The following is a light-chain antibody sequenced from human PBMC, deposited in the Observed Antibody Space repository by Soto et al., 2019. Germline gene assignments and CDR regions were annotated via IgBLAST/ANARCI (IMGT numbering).Light chain of an antibody. CDR3: QQYGRWPLT. J-gene: IGKJ4*01. CDR2: GAS. Sequence: EIVMTQSPATLSVSPGERVTLSCWASQSISSNLAWYQQKPGQAPRLLIYGASIRAIGVPASFSGSGSGTEFTLTISSLQSEDFALFYCQQYGRWPLTFGGGTKVEIK. CDR1: QSISSN. V-gene: IGKV3-15*01.